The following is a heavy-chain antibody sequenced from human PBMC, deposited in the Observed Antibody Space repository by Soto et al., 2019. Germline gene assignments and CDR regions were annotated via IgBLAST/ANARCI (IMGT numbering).Heavy chain of an antibody. J-gene: IGHJ6*02. CDR2: MNPNSGNT. Sequence: ASVKVSCKASGYTFSSYDINCVRQATGQGLEWMGWMNPNSGNTGYAQKFQGRVTMTRNTSISTVYMELSSLRSEDTAVYYCAASPSFWQNYYYGAMDVWGQGTTVTVSS. CDR1: GYTFSSYD. V-gene: IGHV1-8*01. CDR3: AASPSFWQNYYYGAMDV.